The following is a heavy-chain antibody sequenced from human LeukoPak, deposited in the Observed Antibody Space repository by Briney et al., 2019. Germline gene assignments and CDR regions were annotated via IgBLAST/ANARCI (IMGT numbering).Heavy chain of an antibody. CDR3: ARGLDYGEFDY. J-gene: IGHJ4*02. V-gene: IGHV1-69*04. CDR2: IIPILGIA. D-gene: IGHD4-17*01. Sequence: SVKVSCKASGGTFSSYAISWVRQAPGQGLQWMGRIIPILGIANYAQKFQGRVTITADKSTSTAYMELSSLRSEDTAVYYCARGLDYGEFDYWGQGTLVTVSS. CDR1: GGTFSSYA.